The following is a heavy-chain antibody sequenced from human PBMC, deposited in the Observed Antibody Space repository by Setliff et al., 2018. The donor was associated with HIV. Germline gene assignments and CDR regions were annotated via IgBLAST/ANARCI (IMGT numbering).Heavy chain of an antibody. CDR1: GYTFTDYF. V-gene: IGHV1-18*04. Sequence: ASVKVSCKSSGYTFTDYFIHWVRQAPGQGLEWMGWISAYNGNTNYSQNLQGRVTMTTDTSTSTAYMELRSLRSDDTAVYYCARCLKDIVVVPYAGGGMDVWGKGTTVTVSS. J-gene: IGHJ6*03. CDR2: ISAYNGNT. D-gene: IGHD2-2*01. CDR3: ARCLKDIVVVPYAGGGMDV.